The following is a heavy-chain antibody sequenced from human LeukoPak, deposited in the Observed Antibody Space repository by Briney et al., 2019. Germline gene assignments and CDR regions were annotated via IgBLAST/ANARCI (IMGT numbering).Heavy chain of an antibody. CDR3: ARVPGGWFGELLFDY. V-gene: IGHV4-59*01. J-gene: IGHJ4*02. Sequence: LSETLSLTCTVSGGSISSYYWSWIRQPPGKGRGWMGYIYYSGSTNYSPSLKSRVTISVDTSKNQFSLKLSSVTAADTAVYYCARVPGGWFGELLFDYWGQGTLVTVSS. CDR1: GGSISSYY. CDR2: IYYSGST. D-gene: IGHD3-10*01.